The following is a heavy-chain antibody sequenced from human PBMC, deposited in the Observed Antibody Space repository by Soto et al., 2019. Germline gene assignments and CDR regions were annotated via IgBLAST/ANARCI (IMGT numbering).Heavy chain of an antibody. D-gene: IGHD3-9*01. CDR2: IYSGGCT. Sequence: GGSLRLSCAASGLTVSSNYMTWVRQAPGKGLQWVSVIYSGGCTSYADSVKGRFTISRDNSKNTLYLQMNSLRAEDTAVYYCAKESYYDILTGYYGADYYVMDVWGQGTTVTVSS. J-gene: IGHJ6*02. CDR1: GLTVSSNY. V-gene: IGHV3-66*01. CDR3: AKESYYDILTGYYGADYYVMDV.